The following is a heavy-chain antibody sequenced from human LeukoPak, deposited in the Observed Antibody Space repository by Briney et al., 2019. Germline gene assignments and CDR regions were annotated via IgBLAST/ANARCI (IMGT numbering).Heavy chain of an antibody. D-gene: IGHD1-26*01. CDR3: AREVGTPQAFDI. Sequence: GGSLRLSCAASRFTFSNYGVNWVRQAPGKGLEWVSYINSRRSTVYYADSVRGRFTLSRDNAKNSLYLQMNSLKAEDTAIYSCAREVGTPQAFDIWGQGTMVTVSS. J-gene: IGHJ3*02. CDR1: RFTFSNYG. CDR2: INSRRSTV. V-gene: IGHV3-48*01.